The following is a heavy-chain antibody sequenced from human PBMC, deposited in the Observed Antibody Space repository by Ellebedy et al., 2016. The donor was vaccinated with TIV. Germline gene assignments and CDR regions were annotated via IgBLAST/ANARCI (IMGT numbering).Heavy chain of an antibody. D-gene: IGHD2-21*02. CDR2: TYYRSQWFI. V-gene: IGHV6-1*01. CDR3: AREPMGDCRGMDV. J-gene: IGHJ6*02. Sequence: MPSETLSLTCAISGDSVSANNVAWSWVRQSPSRGLEWLGRTYYRSQWFIDYSVSMKGRISFNPDTIKNQVSLQLASVTPEDTGEYYCAREPMGDCRGMDVWGQGTTVTVSS. CDR1: GDSVSANNVA.